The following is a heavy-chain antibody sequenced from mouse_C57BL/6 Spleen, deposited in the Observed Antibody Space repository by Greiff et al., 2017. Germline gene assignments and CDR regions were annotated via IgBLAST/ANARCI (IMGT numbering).Heavy chain of an antibody. V-gene: IGHV1-54*01. CDR2: INPGSGGT. CDR1: GYAFTNYL. J-gene: IGHJ2*01. CDR3: ARGGYYYGSSGFDY. D-gene: IGHD1-1*01. Sequence: QVQLQQSGAELVRPGTSVKVSCKASGYAFTNYLIEWVKQRPGQGLEWIGVINPGSGGTNYNEKFKGKATLTANKSSSTAYMQLSSLTSEDSAVYFCARGGYYYGSSGFDYWGQGTTLTVSS.